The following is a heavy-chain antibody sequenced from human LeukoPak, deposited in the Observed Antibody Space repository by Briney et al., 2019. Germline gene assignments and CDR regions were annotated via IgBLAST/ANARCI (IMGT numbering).Heavy chain of an antibody. Sequence: ASVKVSCKASGYTFTSYGISWVRQAPGQGLEWMGWISAYNGNTNYAQKLQGRVTMTTDTSTSTAYMELRSLRSDDTAVYYCARGKKYYYDSSQDYYYMDVWGKGTTVTVSS. V-gene: IGHV1-18*01. CDR3: ARGKKYYYDSSQDYYYMDV. CDR2: ISAYNGNT. D-gene: IGHD3-22*01. CDR1: GYTFTSYG. J-gene: IGHJ6*03.